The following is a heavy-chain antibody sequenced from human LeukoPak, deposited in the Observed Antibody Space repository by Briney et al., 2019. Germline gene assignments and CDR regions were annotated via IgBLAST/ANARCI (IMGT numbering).Heavy chain of an antibody. V-gene: IGHV3-30-3*01. CDR2: TSADESIK. D-gene: IGHD3-16*01. CDR1: GFPFTDYV. J-gene: IGHJ4*02. Sequence: GGSLGLSCTVSGFPFTDYVIHWVRQAPGKGLEWVAVTSADESIKIYNDSVRGRFTISRDNSKNIQYLQMNSVRVEDTAVYYCARDPVWGSTDYLDYWGRGTLVTVSS. CDR3: ARDPVWGSTDYLDY.